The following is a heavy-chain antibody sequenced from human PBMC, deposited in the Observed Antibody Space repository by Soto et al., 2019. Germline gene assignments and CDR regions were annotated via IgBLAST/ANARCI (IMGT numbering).Heavy chain of an antibody. CDR3: ARVPSP. CDR1: GGSISSGGYS. CDR2: IYHSGST. V-gene: IGHV4-30-2*01. J-gene: IGHJ5*02. Sequence: SETLSLTRAVSGGSISSGGYSWSWIRQPPGKGLEWIGYIYHSGSTYYNPSLKSRVTISVDGSKNQFSLKLSSVTAADTAVYYCARVPSPWGQGTLVTVSS.